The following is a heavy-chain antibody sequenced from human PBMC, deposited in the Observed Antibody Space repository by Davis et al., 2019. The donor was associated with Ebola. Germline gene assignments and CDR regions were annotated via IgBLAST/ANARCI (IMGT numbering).Heavy chain of an antibody. CDR3: ARGLGVGINYGDYSGWFDP. J-gene: IGHJ5*02. CDR1: GFTFSSYE. D-gene: IGHD4-17*01. Sequence: PGGSLRLSCAASGFTFSSYEMNWVRQAPGKGLEWVSYISSSGSTIYYADSVKGRFTISRDNAKNSLYLQMNSLRAEDTAVYYCARGLGVGINYGDYSGWFDPWGQGTLVTVSS. V-gene: IGHV3-48*03. CDR2: ISSSGSTI.